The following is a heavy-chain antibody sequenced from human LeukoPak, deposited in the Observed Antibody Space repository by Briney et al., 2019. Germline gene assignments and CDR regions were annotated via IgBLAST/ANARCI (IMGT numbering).Heavy chain of an antibody. Sequence: PGRSLRLSCAASGFTFDDYAMHWVRQAPGKGLEWVSGISWNSGSIGYADSVKGRFTISRDNAKNSLYLQMNSLRAEDTALYYCAKDIGSSGFRSGLDYWGQGTLVTVSS. J-gene: IGHJ4*02. CDR1: GFTFDDYA. D-gene: IGHD3-3*01. CDR3: AKDIGSSGFRSGLDY. CDR2: ISWNSGSI. V-gene: IGHV3-9*01.